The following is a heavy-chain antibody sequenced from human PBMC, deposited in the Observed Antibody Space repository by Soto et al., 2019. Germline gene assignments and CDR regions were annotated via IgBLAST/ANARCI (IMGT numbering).Heavy chain of an antibody. Sequence: PTLVNPTQTLTLTCTFSGFSLSTSGMCVSWIRQPPGKALEWLALIDWDDDKYYSTSLKTRLTISKDTSKNQVVLTMTNMDPVDTATYYCARRITMVRDDAFDIWGQGTMVTVSS. CDR1: GFSLSTSGMC. CDR3: ARRITMVRDDAFDI. J-gene: IGHJ3*02. V-gene: IGHV2-70*01. CDR2: IDWDDDK. D-gene: IGHD3-10*01.